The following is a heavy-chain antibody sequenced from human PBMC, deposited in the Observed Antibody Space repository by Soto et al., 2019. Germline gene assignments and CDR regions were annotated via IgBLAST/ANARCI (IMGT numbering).Heavy chain of an antibody. CDR2: IYHSGST. CDR1: GGSISSSNW. V-gene: IGHV4-4*02. J-gene: IGHJ4*02. Sequence: SETLSLTCAVSGGSISSSNWWSWVRQPPGKGLEWIGEIYHSGSTNYNPSLKSRVTISVDKSKNQFSLKLSSVTAADTAVYYCARVGSGSGGYSFMNYWGQGTLVTVSS. CDR3: ARVGSGSGGYSFMNY. D-gene: IGHD5-18*01.